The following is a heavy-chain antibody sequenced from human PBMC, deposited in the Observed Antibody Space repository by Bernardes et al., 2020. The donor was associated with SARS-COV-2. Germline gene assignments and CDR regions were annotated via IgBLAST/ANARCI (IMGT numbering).Heavy chain of an antibody. V-gene: IGHV1-18*01. D-gene: IGHD5-12*01. Sequence: ASVKVSCKASGYTFTNYGISWVRQAPGQGLEWMGWISAYDGNTNNAQKLQGRVTMTTDTSTSTAYMELRSLRSDDTAVYYCGRASPMAPVDYGMDVWGQGTTVTVSS. CDR3: GRASPMAPVDYGMDV. J-gene: IGHJ6*02. CDR2: ISAYDGNT. CDR1: GYTFTNYG.